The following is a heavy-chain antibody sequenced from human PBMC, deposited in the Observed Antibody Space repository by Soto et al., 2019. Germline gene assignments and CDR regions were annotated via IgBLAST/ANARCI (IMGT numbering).Heavy chain of an antibody. Sequence: QLQLQESGPRLVKPSETLSLTCSVSDGSISSSSYYWGWIRQPPGKGLEWIGNVYFSGSTNSHPSLKSRVNMSVETSKNQFSLKLSSVTAADTAVYYCARRNLLPSNRAFDYWGQGTVVTVSS. CDR1: DGSISSSSYY. J-gene: IGHJ4*02. V-gene: IGHV4-39*01. D-gene: IGHD7-27*01. CDR2: VYFSGST. CDR3: ARRNLLPSNRAFDY.